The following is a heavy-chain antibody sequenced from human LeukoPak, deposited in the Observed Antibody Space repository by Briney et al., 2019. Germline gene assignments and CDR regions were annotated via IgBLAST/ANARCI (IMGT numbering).Heavy chain of an antibody. CDR3: ARDLMTTVTTVDY. CDR1: GFTFSSYS. V-gene: IGHV3-21*01. Sequence: GGSLRLSCAASGFTFSSYSMNWVRQAPGKGLEWVSSISSSSSYIYYADSVKGRFTISRDNAKNSLYLQRNSLRAEDTAVYYCARDLMTTVTTVDYWGQGTLVTVSS. D-gene: IGHD4-17*01. J-gene: IGHJ4*02. CDR2: ISSSSSYI.